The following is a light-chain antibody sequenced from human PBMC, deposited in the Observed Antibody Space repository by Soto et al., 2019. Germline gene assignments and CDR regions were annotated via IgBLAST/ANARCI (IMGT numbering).Light chain of an antibody. Sequence: DIQMTQSPSTLSASVGDRVTITCRASQSISSWLAWYQQKPGKAPKLLIYKASSLESGVPSRFSGSGSGTEFPLTISILQPDDFATYYCQQYNSYPWTFGQGNKVEIK. CDR2: KAS. V-gene: IGKV1-5*03. CDR3: QQYNSYPWT. CDR1: QSISSW. J-gene: IGKJ1*01.